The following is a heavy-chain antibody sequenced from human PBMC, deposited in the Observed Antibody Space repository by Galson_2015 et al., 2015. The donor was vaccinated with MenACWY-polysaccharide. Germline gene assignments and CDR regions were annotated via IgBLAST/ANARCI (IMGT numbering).Heavy chain of an antibody. CDR2: IWDDGSRK. D-gene: IGHD3-10*01. V-gene: IGHV3-33*01. Sequence: SLRLSCAATRFTFSDYGMHWVRQAPGKGLEWVAFIWDDGSRKYYADSVKGRFAISRDNSDNTLYLHMNNLRVADTAVYYCARVGRDHSGSYFHGGFDPWGQGTLVTVSS. CDR3: ARVGRDHSGSYFHGGFDP. J-gene: IGHJ5*02. CDR1: RFTFSDYG.